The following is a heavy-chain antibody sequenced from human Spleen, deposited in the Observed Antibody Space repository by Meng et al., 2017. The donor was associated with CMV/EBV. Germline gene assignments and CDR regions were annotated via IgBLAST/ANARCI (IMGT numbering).Heavy chain of an antibody. J-gene: IGHJ4*02. CDR2: INPNSGDT. D-gene: IGHD6-19*01. CDR1: GYTFMGYY. Sequence: AAVKVSCKTSGYTFMGYYMHWVRQPPGQGLEWMGWINPNSGDTDYAQKFRGRVTMTRDASITTAFMELSGLKSDDTAVSYCARDRRLSSGYFYSFEYWGQGTPVTVSS. CDR3: ARDRRLSSGYFYSFEY. V-gene: IGHV1-2*02.